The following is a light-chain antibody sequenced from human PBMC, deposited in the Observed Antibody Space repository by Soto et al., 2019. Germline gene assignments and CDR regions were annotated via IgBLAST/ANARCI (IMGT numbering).Light chain of an antibody. CDR2: DTS. CDR1: QSVSIK. J-gene: IGKJ5*01. V-gene: IGKV3-15*01. CDR3: QQYNNWPPIT. Sequence: EIVMTQAPATLSVSRGERATLSCRASQSVSIKLAWYQQKPGQAPRLLIYDTSTRATGIPARFSGSGSGTEFTLTISSLQSEDFAVYYCQQYNNWPPITLGQGTRLEIK.